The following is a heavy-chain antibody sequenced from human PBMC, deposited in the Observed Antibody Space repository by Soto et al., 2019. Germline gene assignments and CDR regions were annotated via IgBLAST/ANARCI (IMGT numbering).Heavy chain of an antibody. D-gene: IGHD3-22*01. V-gene: IGHV1-69*02. J-gene: IGHJ6*02. CDR3: GIDRYDRRYLSYGMDI. CDR2: TIPVLAIT. CDR1: GDTFSSYT. Sequence: QVQLVQSGAEVKKPGSSVKVSCKASGDTFSSYTISWVRQAPGQGLEWMGRTIPVLAITDYARKLQGRVTISADTSTSTVYMELSSLRSEDKAMYYCGIDRYDRRYLSYGMDIWGQGTKVTVSS.